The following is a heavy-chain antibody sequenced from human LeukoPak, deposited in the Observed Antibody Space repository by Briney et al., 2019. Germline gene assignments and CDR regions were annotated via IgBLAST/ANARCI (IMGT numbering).Heavy chain of an antibody. J-gene: IGHJ4*02. CDR1: GGSISTYY. Sequence: SETLSLTCTVSGGSISTYYWSWIRQPPGRQLEYIGYIYFSGTTNYNPSLKSRVTISVDTSKNQFSLKLTSVTAADTAVYYCARNRYDSSGSALDYWGQETLVTVSS. V-gene: IGHV4-59*01. D-gene: IGHD3-22*01. CDR2: IYFSGTT. CDR3: ARNRYDSSGSALDY.